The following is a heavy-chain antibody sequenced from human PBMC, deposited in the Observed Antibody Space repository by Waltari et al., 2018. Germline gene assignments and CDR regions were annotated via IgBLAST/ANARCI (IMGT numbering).Heavy chain of an antibody. D-gene: IGHD2-2*01. J-gene: IGHJ4*02. CDR3: TTNGLGYCTSATCRRFDY. CDR1: GYLISGRYY. CDR2: IYHGGDT. Sequence: QVQLQESGPGLVKPSETLSLTCAVSGYLISGRYYWAWVRQPPGKGLEWIATIYHGGDTFYNPSLKSRLTISLDTSKNQFSLSLTSVTAADTAVYFCTTNGLGYCTSATCRRFDYWGQGTVVTVSS. V-gene: IGHV4-38-2*01.